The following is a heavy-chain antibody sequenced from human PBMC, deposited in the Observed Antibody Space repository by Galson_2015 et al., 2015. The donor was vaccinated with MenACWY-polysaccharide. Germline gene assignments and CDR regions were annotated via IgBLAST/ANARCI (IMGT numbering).Heavy chain of an antibody. V-gene: IGHV3-48*01. CDR1: GFTFSTYS. D-gene: IGHD1-1*01. CDR3: ARGHVQNDY. CDR2: ISSSSSTI. J-gene: IGHJ4*02. Sequence: SLRLSCAASGFTFSTYSMNWVRQAPGKGLEWVAYISSSSSTIYYADFVKGRFTISRDNAKNSLCLQMNSLRADDTAVYYCARGHVQNDYWGQGTPVTVSS.